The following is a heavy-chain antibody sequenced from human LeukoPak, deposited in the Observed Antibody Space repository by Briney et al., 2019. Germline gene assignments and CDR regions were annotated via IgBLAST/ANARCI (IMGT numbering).Heavy chain of an antibody. CDR1: GYTFTSHG. D-gene: IGHD3-9*01. CDR2: ISAYNGNT. V-gene: IGHV1-18*04. CDR3: ARDPVLRYFDWLSTNWFDP. J-gene: IGHJ5*02. Sequence: ASVKVSCKASGYTFTSHGISWVRQAPGQGLEWMGWISAYNGNTNYAQKLQGRVTMTTDTSTSTAYMELRSLRSDDTAVYYCARDPVLRYFDWLSTNWFDPWGQGTLVTVSS.